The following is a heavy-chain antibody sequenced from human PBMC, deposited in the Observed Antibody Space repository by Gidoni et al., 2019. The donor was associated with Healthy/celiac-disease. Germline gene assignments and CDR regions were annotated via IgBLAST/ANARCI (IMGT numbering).Heavy chain of an antibody. CDR2: ISSSSSYI. V-gene: IGHV3-21*01. Sequence: EVQLVESGGGLVKPGGSLRLSCSASGFTFSSYSMNWVRQAPGKGLEWFSSISSSSSYISYADSVKGRFTISRDNAKNSLYLQMNSLRAEDTAVYYCARDQDSGYPHYYYYMDVWGKGTTVTVSS. J-gene: IGHJ6*03. CDR3: ARDQDSGYPHYYYYMDV. D-gene: IGHD5-12*01. CDR1: GFTFSSYS.